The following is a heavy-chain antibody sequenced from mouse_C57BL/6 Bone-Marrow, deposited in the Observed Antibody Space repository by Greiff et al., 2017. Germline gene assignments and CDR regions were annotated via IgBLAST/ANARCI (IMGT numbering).Heavy chain of an antibody. CDR2: ISSGGSYT. CDR1: GFPFSSYG. J-gene: IGHJ2*01. Sequence: EVLLVESGGDLVKPGGSLKLSCAASGFPFSSYGMSWVRQTPDKRLEWVATISSGGSYTYYPDSVKGRFTISRDNAKNTLYLQMSSLKSEDTAMYYCARRRNYEDYWGQGTTLTVSS. CDR3: ARRRNYEDY. V-gene: IGHV5-6*01. D-gene: IGHD2-1*01.